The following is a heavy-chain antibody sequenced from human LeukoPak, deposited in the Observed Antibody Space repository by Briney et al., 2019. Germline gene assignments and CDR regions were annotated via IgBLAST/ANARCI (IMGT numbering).Heavy chain of an antibody. J-gene: IGHJ5*02. CDR2: MNPNSGNT. Sequence: ASVKVSCKASGYTFTSHDINWVRQATGQGLEWMGWMNPNSGNTGYAQKFQGRVTMTRNTSISTAYMELSSLRSEDTAVYYCARGVVPAARDNWFDPWGQGTLVTVSS. CDR3: ARGVVPAARDNWFDP. D-gene: IGHD2-2*01. V-gene: IGHV1-8*01. CDR1: GYTFTSHD.